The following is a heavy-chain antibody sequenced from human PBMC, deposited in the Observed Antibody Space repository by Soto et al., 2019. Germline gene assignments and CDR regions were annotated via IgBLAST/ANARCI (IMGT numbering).Heavy chain of an antibody. J-gene: IGHJ3*02. V-gene: IGHV4-31*03. CDR3: ASHGVAATRNAFDI. D-gene: IGHD2-15*01. CDR2: IYYSGST. CDR1: GGSISSGGYY. Sequence: QVQLQESGPGLVKPSQTLSLTCTVSGGSISSGGYYWSWIRQHPGKGLEWIGYIYYSGSTYYNPSHKSRVTRSVDTSKNQFSLKLSSVTAADTAVYYCASHGVAATRNAFDIWGQGTMVTVSS.